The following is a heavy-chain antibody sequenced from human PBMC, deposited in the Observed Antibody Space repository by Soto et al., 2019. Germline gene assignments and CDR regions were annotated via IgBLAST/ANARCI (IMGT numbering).Heavy chain of an antibody. CDR2: INPSGGYT. J-gene: IGHJ5*02. CDR3: AICGGIVVATAPYDP. V-gene: IGHV1-46*03. Sequence: ASVKVSCKASGYTFTSYYMNWVRQAPGQGLEWLGIINPSGGYTTYAQRFLGRVTMTSDTSTSTVHMELGSLTSEDTAVYYCAICGGIVVATAPYDPWGQGTLVTAPQ. CDR1: GYTFTSYY. D-gene: IGHD2-21*02.